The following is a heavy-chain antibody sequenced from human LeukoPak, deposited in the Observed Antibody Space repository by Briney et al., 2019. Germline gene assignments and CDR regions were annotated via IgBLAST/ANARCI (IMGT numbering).Heavy chain of an antibody. J-gene: IGHJ5*02. CDR3: ARDWYCSGGSCYDCFDP. CDR2: ISGHNGDT. D-gene: IGHD2-15*01. CDR1: GYTFTSYG. Sequence: ASVKVSCKASGYTFTSYGISWVRQAPGQGLEWMGWISGHNGDTNYAQNFQGRVTMTTATSTSTACMELWSLRSDDTAMYYCARDWYCSGGSCYDCFDPWGQGTLVTVSS. V-gene: IGHV1-18*04.